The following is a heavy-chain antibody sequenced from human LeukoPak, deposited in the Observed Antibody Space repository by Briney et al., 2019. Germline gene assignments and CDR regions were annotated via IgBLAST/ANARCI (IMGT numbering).Heavy chain of an antibody. D-gene: IGHD3-10*01. CDR1: GGSISSYY. J-gene: IGHJ6*02. Sequence: SETLSLTCTVSGGSISSYYWSWIRQPPGKGLEWIGYIYYSGSTNYNPSLKSRVTISVDTSKNQFSLKLSSVTAADTAVYYCARALLWFGEPLNNYYYYGMDVWGQGTTVTVSS. V-gene: IGHV4-59*01. CDR3: ARALLWFGEPLNNYYYYGMDV. CDR2: IYYSGST.